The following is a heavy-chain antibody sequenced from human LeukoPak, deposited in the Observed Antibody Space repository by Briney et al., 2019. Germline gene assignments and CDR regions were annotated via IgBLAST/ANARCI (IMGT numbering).Heavy chain of an antibody. CDR1: GFSFWSYG. CDR2: TTDSGAST. D-gene: IGHD2-21*02. Sequence: GGSLRLSCAASGFSFWSYGMSWVRQAPGKRLEWVSTTTDSGASTWYADSVKGRFTISGDNSKNTLQLQMNSLRAEDTAVYYCARRDVVVTGHYFDYRGQGILVTVSS. V-gene: IGHV3-23*01. CDR3: ARRDVVVTGHYFDY. J-gene: IGHJ4*02.